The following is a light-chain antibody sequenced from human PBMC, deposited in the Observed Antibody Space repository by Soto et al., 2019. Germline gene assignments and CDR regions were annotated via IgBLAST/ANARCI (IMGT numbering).Light chain of an antibody. CDR3: QQYNNWPLT. CDR2: GAS. J-gene: IGKJ5*01. Sequence: IVFPQSPATLSFSPGERATLSCRASQSVSSNLAWYQQKPGQAPRLLIYGASTRATGIPARFSGSGSGTEFTLTISSLQSEDFAVYYCQQYNNWPLTFGQGTRLEIK. CDR1: QSVSSN. V-gene: IGKV3-15*01.